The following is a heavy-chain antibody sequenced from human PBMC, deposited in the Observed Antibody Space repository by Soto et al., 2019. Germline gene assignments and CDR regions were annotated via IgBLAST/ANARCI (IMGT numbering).Heavy chain of an antibody. Sequence: PGGSLRLSCAASGFIFKMYWMHWVRQSPGKGLVWISRIYNDGTYSDYADSVRGRFTISRDNVNDTLYLQMNNLRAEGSGLYYCTRGPRPISTGTGAYWGQGTQVTVYS. D-gene: IGHD3-10*01. V-gene: IGHV3-74*01. CDR3: TRGPRPISTGTGAY. J-gene: IGHJ4*02. CDR1: GFIFKMYW. CDR2: IYNDGTYS.